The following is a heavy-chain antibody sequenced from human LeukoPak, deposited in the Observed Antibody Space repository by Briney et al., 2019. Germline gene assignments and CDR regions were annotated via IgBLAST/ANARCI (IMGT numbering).Heavy chain of an antibody. J-gene: IGHJ4*02. CDR2: INHSGST. D-gene: IGHD6-13*01. V-gene: IGHV4-34*01. Sequence: SETLSLTCAVYGGSFSGCYWSWIRQPPGKGLEWIGEINHSGSTNYNPSLKSRVTISVDTSKNQFSLKLSSVTAADTAVYYCASSGKPYSRSLNYWGQGTLVTVSS. CDR3: ASSGKPYSRSLNY. CDR1: GGSFSGCY.